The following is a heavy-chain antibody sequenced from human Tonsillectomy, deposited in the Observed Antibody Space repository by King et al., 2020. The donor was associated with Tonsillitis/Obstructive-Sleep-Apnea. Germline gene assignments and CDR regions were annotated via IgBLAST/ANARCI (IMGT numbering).Heavy chain of an antibody. CDR1: GFTFSSYS. CDR2: ISSSSSYI. V-gene: IGHV3-21*01. Sequence: VQLVESGGGLVKPGGSLRLSCAASGFTFSSYSMNWVRQAPGKGLEWVSSISSSSSYIYYADSVKGRFTISRDNAKNSLYLQMNSLRAEDTAVYYCARDREKYYDFWSGYYTGGWFDPWGQGTLVTVSS. J-gene: IGHJ5*02. CDR3: ARDREKYYDFWSGYYTGGWFDP. D-gene: IGHD3-3*01.